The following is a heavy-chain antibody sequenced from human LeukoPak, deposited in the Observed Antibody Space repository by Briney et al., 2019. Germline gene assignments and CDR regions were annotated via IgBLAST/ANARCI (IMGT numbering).Heavy chain of an antibody. J-gene: IGHJ5*02. CDR2: ISIYNGNT. CDR1: GYTFTHYE. D-gene: IGHD3-3*01. Sequence: APVKASCKPSGYTFTHYEILGVRQAPGPRLKWMGCISIYNGNTDYAQKRRARVSLTTDTSTSTAYMELRSLSSDDTAVYYCARITYDFWSGYYMPDDPWGQGTLVTVSS. V-gene: IGHV1-18*04. CDR3: ARITYDFWSGYYMPDDP.